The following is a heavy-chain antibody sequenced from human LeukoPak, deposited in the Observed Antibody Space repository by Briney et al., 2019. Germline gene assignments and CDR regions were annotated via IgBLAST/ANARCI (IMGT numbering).Heavy chain of an antibody. D-gene: IGHD1-26*01. Sequence: EASVKVSCKASGGTFSSYAISWVRQAPGQGLEWMEGIIPIFGTANYAQKFQGRVTITADESTSTAYMELSSLRSEDTAVYYCARLKVGATYYFDYWGQGTLVTVSS. CDR1: GGTFSSYA. CDR2: IIPIFGTA. CDR3: ARLKVGATYYFDY. J-gene: IGHJ4*02. V-gene: IGHV1-69*13.